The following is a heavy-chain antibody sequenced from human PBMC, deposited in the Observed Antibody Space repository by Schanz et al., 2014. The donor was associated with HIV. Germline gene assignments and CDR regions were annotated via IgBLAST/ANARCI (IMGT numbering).Heavy chain of an antibody. CDR2: ISYDGTNK. CDR1: GFTFDSYG. V-gene: IGHV3-30*18. Sequence: QVQLVESGGGVVQPGRSLRLSCAASGFTFDSYGIHWVRQAPGKGLEWVAVISYDGTNKKFADSVKGRFTISRDNSKNTLYLQMKSLRPEDTAVYYCAKDRNYYDNRYLGKGNYYYYYGMDVWGRGTTVTVSS. J-gene: IGHJ6*02. CDR3: AKDRNYYDNRYLGKGNYYYYYGMDV. D-gene: IGHD3-22*01.